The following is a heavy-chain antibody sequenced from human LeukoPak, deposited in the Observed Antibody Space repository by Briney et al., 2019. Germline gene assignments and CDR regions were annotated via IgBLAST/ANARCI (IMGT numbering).Heavy chain of an antibody. D-gene: IGHD6-19*01. Sequence: GGSLRLSCAASGFTFSSYSMNWVRQAPGKGLEWVSSISSSSSYIYYADSVKGRFTISRDNAKNSLYLQMNSLRAEDTAVYYCARDAVAGLNGYFDYWGQGTLVTVSS. CDR3: ARDAVAGLNGYFDY. V-gene: IGHV3-21*01. CDR2: ISSSSSYI. J-gene: IGHJ4*02. CDR1: GFTFSSYS.